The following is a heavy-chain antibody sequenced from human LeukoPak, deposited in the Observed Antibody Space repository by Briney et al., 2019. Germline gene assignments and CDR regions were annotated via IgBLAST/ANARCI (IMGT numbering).Heavy chain of an antibody. D-gene: IGHD3-3*01. V-gene: IGHV3-30*18. CDR1: GFTFSSYG. J-gene: IGHJ4*02. Sequence: GRSLRLSCAASGFTFSSYGMHWVRQAPGKGLEWVAVISYDGSNKYYAGSVKGRFTISRDNSKNTLYLQMNSLRAEDTAVYYCAKDYDFWSGYSSTPFDYWGQGTLVTVSS. CDR2: ISYDGSNK. CDR3: AKDYDFWSGYSSTPFDY.